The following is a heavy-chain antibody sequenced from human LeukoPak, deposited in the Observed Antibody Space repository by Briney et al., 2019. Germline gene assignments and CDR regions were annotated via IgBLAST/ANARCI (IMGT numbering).Heavy chain of an antibody. CDR1: GGSISSGGYS. Sequence: SQTLSLTCAVSGGSISSGGYSWRWIRQPPGKGLEWTGYIYHSGSTYYNPSLKSRVTISVDRSKNQFSLKLSSVTAADTAVYYCARGEEVGATPFDYWGQGTLVTVSS. D-gene: IGHD1-26*01. CDR3: ARGEEVGATPFDY. J-gene: IGHJ4*02. CDR2: IYHSGST. V-gene: IGHV4-30-2*01.